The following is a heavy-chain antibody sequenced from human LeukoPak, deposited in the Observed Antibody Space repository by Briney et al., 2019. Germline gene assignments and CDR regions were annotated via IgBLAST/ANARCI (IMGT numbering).Heavy chain of an antibody. CDR1: GYTFTSYD. CDR2: MNPNSGNT. J-gene: IGHJ4*02. CDR3: VRGMGVSMLYYFDY. D-gene: IGHD3-10*01. V-gene: IGHV1-8*03. Sequence: ASVKVSCKASGYTFTSYDINWVRQATGQGLEWMGWMNPNSGNTGYAQKFQGRVTITRNTSISTAYMELSSLRSEDTAVYYCVRGMGVSMLYYFDYWGQGTLVTVSS.